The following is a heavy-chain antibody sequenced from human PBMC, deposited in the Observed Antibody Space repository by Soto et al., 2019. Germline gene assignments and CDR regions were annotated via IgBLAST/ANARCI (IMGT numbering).Heavy chain of an antibody. V-gene: IGHV5-10-1*01. CDR3: VILTGSPPYYYYGTDV. Sequence: GESLKISCKGSGYSFTSYWISWVRQMPGKGLEWMGRIDPSDSYTNYSPSFQGHVTISADKSISTAYLQWSSLKASDTAMYYCVILTGSPPYYYYGTDVWGQGTTVTVSS. CDR1: GYSFTSYW. J-gene: IGHJ6*02. D-gene: IGHD3-9*01. CDR2: IDPSDSYT.